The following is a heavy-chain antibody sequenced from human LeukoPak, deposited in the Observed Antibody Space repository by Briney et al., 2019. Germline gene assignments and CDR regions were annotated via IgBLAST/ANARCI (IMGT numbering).Heavy chain of an antibody. J-gene: IGHJ3*02. V-gene: IGHV4-30-4*02. CDR2: IYYSGST. CDR1: GGSISSGDYC. Sequence: SETLSLTCTVSGGSISSGDYCWSWLRQPPGKGLEWIGYIYYSGSTYYNPSLKSRVNISVATYKNKFSLKLSSVTAADTAVYYCARDMRWVKFDPHNDAFDIWGQGTMVTVSS. D-gene: IGHD5-24*01. CDR3: ARDMRWVKFDPHNDAFDI.